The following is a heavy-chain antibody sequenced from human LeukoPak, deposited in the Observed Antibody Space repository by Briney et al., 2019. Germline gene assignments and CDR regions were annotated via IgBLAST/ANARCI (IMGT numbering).Heavy chain of an antibody. CDR2: INDDGSAT. CDR1: GFTFSNYW. V-gene: IGHV3-74*01. Sequence: GGSLRLSCAASGFTFSNYWMHWVRQVPGKGLVWVSRINDDGSATFYADSVKGRFTISRDNAKNSLYLQMNSLRAEDTAVYYCAREGHSGSYWNYYYYYYMDVWGKGTTVTVSS. D-gene: IGHD1-26*01. CDR3: AREGHSGSYWNYYYYYYMDV. J-gene: IGHJ6*03.